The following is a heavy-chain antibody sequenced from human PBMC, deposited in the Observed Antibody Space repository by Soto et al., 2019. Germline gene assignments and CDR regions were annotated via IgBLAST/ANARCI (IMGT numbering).Heavy chain of an antibody. CDR2: ISSSSSYI. J-gene: IGHJ6*03. V-gene: IGHV3-21*01. D-gene: IGHD4-17*01. CDR1: GFTFSSYS. Sequence: EVQLVESGGGLVKLGGSLRLSCAASGFTFSSYSVNWVRQAPGKGLEWVSSISSSSSYIYYADSVKGRFTISRDNAKNSLYLQMNSLRAEDTAVYYCARERADYAVTTVYYYYYMDVWGKGTTVTVSS. CDR3: ARERADYAVTTVYYYYYMDV.